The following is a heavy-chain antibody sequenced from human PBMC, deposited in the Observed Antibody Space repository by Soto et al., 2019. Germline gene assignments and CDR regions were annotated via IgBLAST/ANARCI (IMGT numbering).Heavy chain of an antibody. CDR2: IKQDGSEK. CDR1: GFTFSSYW. V-gene: IGHV3-7*03. Sequence: GGSLRLSCAASGFTFSSYWMSWVRQAPGEGLEWVANIKQDGSEKYYVDSVKGRFTISRDNAKNSLYLQMNSLRAEDTAAYYCARGLSRGITMIVVVKQYFDYWGQGTLVTVSS. CDR3: ARGLSRGITMIVVVKQYFDY. J-gene: IGHJ4*02. D-gene: IGHD3-22*01.